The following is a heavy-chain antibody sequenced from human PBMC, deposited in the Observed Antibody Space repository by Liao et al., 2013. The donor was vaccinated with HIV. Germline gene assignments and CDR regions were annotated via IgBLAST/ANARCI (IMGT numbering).Heavy chain of an antibody. CDR2: IYSSGST. CDR1: GGSISSGSYY. J-gene: IGHJ4*02. Sequence: QVQLQESGPGLVKPSQTLSLTCTVSGGSISSGSYYWGWIRQPPGKGLEWIGSIYSSGSTYYNPSLKSRVTISVDTSKNQFSLKLSSLTAADTAVYYCARGKGVGARNYFDYWGQGTLVTVSS. CDR3: ARGKGVGARNYFDY. D-gene: IGHD1-26*01. V-gene: IGHV4-39*07.